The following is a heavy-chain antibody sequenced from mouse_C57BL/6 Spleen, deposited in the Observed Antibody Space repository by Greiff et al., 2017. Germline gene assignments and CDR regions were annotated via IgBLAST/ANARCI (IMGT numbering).Heavy chain of an antibody. CDR3: ARERDYGSSDWYFEV. J-gene: IGHJ1*03. Sequence: EVKLVESGGGLVKPGGSLKLSCAASGFTFSSYAMSWVRQTPEKRLEWVATISDGGSYTYYPDNVKGRFTISRDNAKNNLYLQMSHLKSEDTAMYYCARERDYGSSDWYFEVWGTGTTVTVSS. V-gene: IGHV5-4*01. D-gene: IGHD1-1*01. CDR1: GFTFSSYA. CDR2: ISDGGSYT.